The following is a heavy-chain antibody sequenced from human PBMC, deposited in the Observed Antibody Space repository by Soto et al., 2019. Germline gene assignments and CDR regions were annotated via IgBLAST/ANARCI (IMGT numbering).Heavy chain of an antibody. J-gene: IGHJ6*02. CDR3: TRDPYGMDV. V-gene: IGHV3-48*02. Sequence: GGSLRLSYAASGFTFSSYTMIWVRQAPGKGLEWVSHISISSSTIYYADSVKGRFTISRDNAKNSLYLQMNSLRDEDTAVYYCTRDPYGMDVWGQGTTATVSS. CDR1: GFTFSSYT. CDR2: ISISSSTI.